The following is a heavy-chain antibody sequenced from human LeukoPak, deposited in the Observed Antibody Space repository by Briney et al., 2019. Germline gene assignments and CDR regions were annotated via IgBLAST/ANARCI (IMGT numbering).Heavy chain of an antibody. CDR2: IYYSGST. CDR3: ARTPAAFDY. J-gene: IGHJ4*02. V-gene: IGHV4-39*01. D-gene: IGHD2-2*01. Sequence: SETLSLTCTVSGGSISSSSYYWGWIRQPPGKGLEWIGSIYYSGSTYYNPSLKSRVTISVDTSKNQFSRKLSSVTAADTAVYYCARTPAAFDYWGQGTLVTVSS. CDR1: GGSISSSSYY.